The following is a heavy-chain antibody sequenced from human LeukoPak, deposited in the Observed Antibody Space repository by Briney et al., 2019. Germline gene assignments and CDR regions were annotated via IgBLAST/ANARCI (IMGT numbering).Heavy chain of an antibody. CDR1: GGSISSGGYS. V-gene: IGHV4-30-2*01. Sequence: ASETLSLTCAVSGGSISSGGYSWSWIRQPPGKGLEGIGYIYHSGSTYYNPSLKSRVTISVDRSKNQFSLKLSSVTAADTAVYYCARAAYCGGDCLADAFDIWGQGTMVTVSS. D-gene: IGHD2-21*02. CDR3: ARAAYCGGDCLADAFDI. J-gene: IGHJ3*02. CDR2: IYHSGST.